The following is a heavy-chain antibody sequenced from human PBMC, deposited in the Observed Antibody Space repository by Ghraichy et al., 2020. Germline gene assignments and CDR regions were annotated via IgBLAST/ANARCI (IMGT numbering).Heavy chain of an antibody. CDR2: VFSSGIS. V-gene: IGHV4-59*01. Sequence: SETVSLTCNVSGHSISGYFWSWIRQPPGKGLEWIGYVFSSGISSYSPSFKSRLTLSADTSMNQFSLKLTSMSAADTAVYFCARGRGSGVYFYMDVWGAGTTVIVSS. CDR3: ARGRGSGVYFYMDV. D-gene: IGHD3-16*01. J-gene: IGHJ6*03. CDR1: GHSISGYF.